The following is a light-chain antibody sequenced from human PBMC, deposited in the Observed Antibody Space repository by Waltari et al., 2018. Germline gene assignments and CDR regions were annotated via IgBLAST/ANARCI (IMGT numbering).Light chain of an antibody. CDR1: SSDIGGYDY. CDR2: DVN. V-gene: IGLV2-14*03. J-gene: IGLJ1*01. CDR3: SSYTSSNTFL. Sequence: QSALTQPASVSGSPGQSITISCTGTSSDIGGYDYVSWYQQHPGTAPKLIIYDVNKRPPGFSTRFSGSTSGNTASLTTSGLQTDDEADYYCSSYTSSNTFLFGTGTKVTVL.